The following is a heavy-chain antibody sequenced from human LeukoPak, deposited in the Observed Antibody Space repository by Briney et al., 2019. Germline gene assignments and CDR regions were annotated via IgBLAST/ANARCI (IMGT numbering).Heavy chain of an antibody. V-gene: IGHV3-53*01. J-gene: IGHJ6*04. D-gene: IGHD1-26*01. CDR3: ASGIWDLQAFDV. CDR2: IYSGGST. Sequence: PGGSLRLSCAASGFTFDDYAMHWVRQAPGKGLEWVSVIYSGGSTYYADSVKGRFTNSRDNSKNTLYLQMNSLRAEDTAVYYCASGIWDLQAFDVWGKGTTVTVSS. CDR1: GFTFDDYA.